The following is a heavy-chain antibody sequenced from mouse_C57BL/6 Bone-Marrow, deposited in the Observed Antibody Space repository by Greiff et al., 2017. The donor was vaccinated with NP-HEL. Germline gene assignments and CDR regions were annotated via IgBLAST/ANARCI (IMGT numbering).Heavy chain of an antibody. Sequence: DVQLQESVAELVRPGASVKLSCTASGFNIKNTYMHWVKQRPEQGLEWIGRIDPANGNTKYAPKFQGKATITADTSSNTAYLQLSSLTSEDTAIYYCARSSYYYGSSPWYFDVWGTGTTVTVSS. D-gene: IGHD1-1*01. CDR2: IDPANGNT. CDR1: GFNIKNTY. V-gene: IGHV14-3*01. J-gene: IGHJ1*03. CDR3: ARSSYYYGSSPWYFDV.